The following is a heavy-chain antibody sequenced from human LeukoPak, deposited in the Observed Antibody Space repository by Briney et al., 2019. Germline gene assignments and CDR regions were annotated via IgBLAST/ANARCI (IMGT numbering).Heavy chain of an antibody. V-gene: IGHV4-30-2*01. CDR3: ARLMLPYCYYGMDV. D-gene: IGHD2-15*01. CDR2: IYHSGST. CDR1: GGSISTCGYY. J-gene: IGHJ6*02. Sequence: SQTLSLTCTVSGGSISTCGYYWSWIRHPPGKGLEWTGNIYHSGSTYYNPSLKSRVTISVDRYKNQFSLKLSSVPAADTAVYYCARLMLPYCYYGMDVWGQGTTVTVSS.